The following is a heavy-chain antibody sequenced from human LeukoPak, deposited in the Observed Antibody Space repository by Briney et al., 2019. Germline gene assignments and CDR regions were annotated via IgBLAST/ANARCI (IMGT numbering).Heavy chain of an antibody. Sequence: SETLSLTCAVYIDSFSNYHWNWIRQPPAKGMEWIGEVNESGGTNISPSLRSRVILSVDTSKNQFSLKLISVTLADTAIYYCARGQGATVPQVGKNWFDPWGQGTRVTVSS. D-gene: IGHD1-26*01. CDR3: ARGQGATVPQVGKNWFDP. CDR2: VNESGGT. V-gene: IGHV4-34*01. CDR1: IDSFSNYH. J-gene: IGHJ5*02.